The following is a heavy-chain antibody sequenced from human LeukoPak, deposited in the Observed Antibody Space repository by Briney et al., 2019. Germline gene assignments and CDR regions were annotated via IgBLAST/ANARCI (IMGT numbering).Heavy chain of an antibody. J-gene: IGHJ4*02. CDR1: GYTFTGYY. CDR2: INLNSGGT. D-gene: IGHD3-9*01. V-gene: IGHV1-2*02. CDR3: ARSPDILTGENFDY. Sequence: ASVKVSCKASGYTFTGYYMHWVRQAPGQGLEWMGWINLNSGGTNYAQKFQGRATMTRDTSISTAYMELSRLRSGDTAVYYCARSPDILTGENFDYWGQGTLVTVSS.